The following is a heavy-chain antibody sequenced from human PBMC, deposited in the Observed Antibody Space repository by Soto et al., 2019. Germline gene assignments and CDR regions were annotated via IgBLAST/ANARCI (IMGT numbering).Heavy chain of an antibody. J-gene: IGHJ6*02. CDR3: ATAYCGGDRYFQPYYYYGMDV. CDR2: IIPIFGTA. CDR1: GGTFSSYA. Sequence: SVKVSCKASGGTFSSYAISWVRQAPGQGLEWMGGIIPIFGTANYAQKFQGRVTITADKSTSTAYMELSSLRSEDTAVYYCATAYCGGDRYFQPYYYYGMDVWGQGTKVTVYS. V-gene: IGHV1-69*06. D-gene: IGHD2-21*02.